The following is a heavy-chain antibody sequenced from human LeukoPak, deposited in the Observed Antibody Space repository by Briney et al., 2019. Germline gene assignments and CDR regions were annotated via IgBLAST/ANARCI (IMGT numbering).Heavy chain of an antibody. CDR3: ARDGYYGMDV. CDR1: GFTFSSYG. V-gene: IGHV3-33*08. CDR2: IWYDGSNQ. J-gene: IGHJ6*02. Sequence: GGSLRLSCAASGFTFSSYGMHWVRQARGKGLEWVAVIWYDGSNQYYADSVKGRFTISRDNSKNTLYLQMNSLRAEDTAMYYCARDGYYGMDVWGQGTTVTVSS.